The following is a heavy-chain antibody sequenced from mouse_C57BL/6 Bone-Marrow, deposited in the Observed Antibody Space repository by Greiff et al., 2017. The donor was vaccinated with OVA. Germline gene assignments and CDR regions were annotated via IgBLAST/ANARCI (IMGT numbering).Heavy chain of an antibody. CDR1: GYTFTDYE. CDR3: TRWVYGTLDY. D-gene: IGHD1-1*01. J-gene: IGHJ2*01. V-gene: IGHV1-15*01. CDR2: IDPETGGT. Sequence: QVQLKQSGAELVRPGASVTLSCKASGYTFTDYEMHWVKQTPVHGLEWIGAIDPETGGTAYNQKFKGKAILTADKSSSTAYMELRSLTSEDSAVYYCTRWVYGTLDYWGQGTTLTVSS.